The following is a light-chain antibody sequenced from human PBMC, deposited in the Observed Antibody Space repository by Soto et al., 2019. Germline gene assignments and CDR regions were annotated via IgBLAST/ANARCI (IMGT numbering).Light chain of an antibody. V-gene: IGKV3-20*01. CDR1: QSVSSY. Sequence: EIVLTQSPATLSLSPGERATLSCRASQSVSSYLAWYQQKPGQAPRLLTYGVSSRASGIPDRFFGSGSGTDFTITINRLEPEDCAVYDCQQYANSPITFGQGTRLEIK. J-gene: IGKJ5*01. CDR2: GVS. CDR3: QQYANSPIT.